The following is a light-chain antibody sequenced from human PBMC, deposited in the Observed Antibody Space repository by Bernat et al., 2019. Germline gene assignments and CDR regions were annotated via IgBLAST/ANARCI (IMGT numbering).Light chain of an antibody. V-gene: IGKV2-28*01. CDR2: LGS. Sequence: DIKMTQSQLSLTVTPGEPASISCKSSQSLLHDNGYKYLDWYLQKPGQSPQLLIYLGSHRTSGVPDRISGSGSGTHFTLKINRVEAEDFGIYYCMQSLHTPYTFGQGTKLEIK. J-gene: IGKJ2*01. CDR1: QSLLHDNGYKY. CDR3: MQSLHTPYT.